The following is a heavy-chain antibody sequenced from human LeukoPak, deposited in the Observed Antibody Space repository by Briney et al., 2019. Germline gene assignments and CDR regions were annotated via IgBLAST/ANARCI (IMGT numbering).Heavy chain of an antibody. CDR3: AGDPDYGGYSRLDY. J-gene: IGHJ4*02. D-gene: IGHD4-23*01. V-gene: IGHV3-74*01. CDR2: IKSDGSST. Sequence: GGSLRLSCAASGFTFRSYWMHWVRQAPGTGLVWVSRIKSDGSSTSYAGSVKRRFTISRDNAKNTLYLHMNSLRGEVTVVYYCAGDPDYGGYSRLDYWGQGTLVTVSS. CDR1: GFTFRSYW.